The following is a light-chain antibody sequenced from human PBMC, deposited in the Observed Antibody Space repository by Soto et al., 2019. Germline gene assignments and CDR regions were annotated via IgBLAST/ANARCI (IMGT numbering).Light chain of an antibody. CDR3: QEYDNWPPEGT. V-gene: IGKV3-15*01. Sequence: TVLTQSPGTLSVSPGERASLSCRASQSVSINLAWYQRKPGQAPRLLIYGASTRATGIPARFSGSGSGTEFTLSINSLQSEDFAVYYCQEYDNWPPEGTFGQGTKVEV. CDR1: QSVSIN. J-gene: IGKJ1*01. CDR2: GAS.